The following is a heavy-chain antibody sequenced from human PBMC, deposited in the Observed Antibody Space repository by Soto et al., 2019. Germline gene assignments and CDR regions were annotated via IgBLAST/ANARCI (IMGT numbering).Heavy chain of an antibody. CDR1: GFTFSSYG. V-gene: IGHV3-33*01. J-gene: IGHJ4*02. Sequence: GGSLRLSCAASGFTFSSYGMVWVRQAPGKGLEWVAGIWYDGTNKYYADSVKGRVSISRDSSKNTLYLQMNSLRAEDTAVYYCARAKDIVVVVAALLFDYWGQGTLVTVSS. CDR2: IWYDGTNK. D-gene: IGHD2-15*01. CDR3: ARAKDIVVVVAALLFDY.